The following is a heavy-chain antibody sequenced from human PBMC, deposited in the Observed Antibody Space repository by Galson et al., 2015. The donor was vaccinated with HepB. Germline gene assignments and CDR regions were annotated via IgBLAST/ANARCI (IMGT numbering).Heavy chain of an antibody. CDR3: TRPGYGSSWFLDYSHGMDI. CDR1: GFTFSGSG. J-gene: IGHJ6*02. CDR2: IRNRANNYAT. D-gene: IGHD6-13*01. V-gene: IGHV3-73*01. Sequence: SLRLSCAASGFTFSGSGIHWVRLASGKGLEWVGRIRNRANNYATAYDASARGRFTVSRDDSKNTAYLQMNSLKTEDTAVYYCTRPGYGSSWFLDYSHGMDIWGQGTTVIVS.